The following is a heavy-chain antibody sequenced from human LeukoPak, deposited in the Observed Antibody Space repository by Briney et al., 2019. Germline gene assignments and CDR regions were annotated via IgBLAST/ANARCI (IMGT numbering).Heavy chain of an antibody. CDR1: GYTFTSYY. CDR3: ARDQGLVRGAIFPVDY. CDR2: INPNSGGT. J-gene: IGHJ4*02. D-gene: IGHD3-10*01. Sequence: ASVKVSCKASGYTFTSYYMHWVRQAPGQGLEWMGWINPNSGGTNYAQKFQGRVTMTRDTSISTAYMELSRLRSDDTAVYYCARDQGLVRGAIFPVDYWGQGTLVTVSS. V-gene: IGHV1-2*02.